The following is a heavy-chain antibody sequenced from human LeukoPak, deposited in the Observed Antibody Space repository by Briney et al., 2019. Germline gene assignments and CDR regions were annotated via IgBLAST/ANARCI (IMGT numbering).Heavy chain of an antibody. CDR2: ISYDGSNK. J-gene: IGHJ4*02. CDR1: GFTFSSYG. D-gene: IGHD3-10*01. V-gene: IGHV3-30*18. Sequence: GGSLRLSCAASGFTFSSYGMHWVRQAPGKGLEWVAVISYDGSNKYHADSVKGRFTISRDNSKNTLYLQMNSLRAEDTAVYYCAKDEYYGSGSYDTPFDYWGQGTLVTVSS. CDR3: AKDEYYGSGSYDTPFDY.